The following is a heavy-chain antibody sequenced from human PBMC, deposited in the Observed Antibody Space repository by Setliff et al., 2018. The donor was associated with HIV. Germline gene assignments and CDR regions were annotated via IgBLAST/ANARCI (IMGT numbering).Heavy chain of an antibody. Sequence: PSETLSLTCNVSHSSVSEYYWSWIRQSPGKGLEWIGYVRQGGATKYIPAFQSRVTISLETSKNQVFLSLASVTAADTAVYFCAREDPNTYRPFDYWGQGSLVTVSS. CDR3: AREDPNTYRPFDY. CDR2: VRQGGAT. J-gene: IGHJ4*03. V-gene: IGHV4-59*02. CDR1: HSSVSEYY.